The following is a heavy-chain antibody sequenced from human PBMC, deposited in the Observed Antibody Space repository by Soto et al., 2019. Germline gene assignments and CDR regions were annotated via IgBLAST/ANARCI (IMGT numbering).Heavy chain of an antibody. J-gene: IGHJ5*02. V-gene: IGHV4-39*01. Sequence: KQSQTLSLTCTVSGGSISSSSYYWGWIRQPPGKGLEWIGSIYYSGSTYYNPSLKSRVTISVDTSKNQFSLKLSSVTAADTAVYYCARQGIVVVPAAPGWFDPWGQGTLVTVSS. D-gene: IGHD2-2*01. CDR2: IYYSGST. CDR1: GGSISSSSYY. CDR3: ARQGIVVVPAAPGWFDP.